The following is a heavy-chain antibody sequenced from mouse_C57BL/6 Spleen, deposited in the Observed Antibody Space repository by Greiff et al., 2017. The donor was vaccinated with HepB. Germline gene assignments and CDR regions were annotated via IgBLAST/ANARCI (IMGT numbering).Heavy chain of an antibody. V-gene: IGHV1-78*01. CDR2: IYPRDGST. Sequence: VQLQQSDAELVKPGASVKISCKVSGYTFTDHTIHWMKQRPEQGLEWIGYIYPRDGSTKYNEKFKGKATLTADKSSSTSYMQLNSLTSEDSAVYFCARPDYYSNYVFAYWGQGTLVTVSA. D-gene: IGHD2-5*01. CDR3: ARPDYYSNYVFAY. CDR1: GYTFTDHT. J-gene: IGHJ3*01.